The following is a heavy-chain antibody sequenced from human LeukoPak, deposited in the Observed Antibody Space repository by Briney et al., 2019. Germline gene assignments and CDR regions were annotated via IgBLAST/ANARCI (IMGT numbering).Heavy chain of an antibody. Sequence: GGSLRLTCAASGFTFSSSAMTWVRQAPGKGLEWVSGISGSGGRTYYADSVKGRFTISRDNSKNTLYLQMNSLRAEDTAVYYCAKVMFIGPDYWGQGTLVTASS. V-gene: IGHV3-23*01. CDR2: ISGSGGRT. CDR1: GFTFSSSA. J-gene: IGHJ4*02. D-gene: IGHD3-22*01. CDR3: AKVMFIGPDY.